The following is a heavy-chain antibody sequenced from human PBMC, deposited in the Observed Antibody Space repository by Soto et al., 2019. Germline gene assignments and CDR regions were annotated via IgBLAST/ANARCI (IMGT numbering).Heavy chain of an antibody. V-gene: IGHV1-2*04. CDR3: ARDNCSGGSCYSDAGMDV. Sequence: GASVKVSCKASGYTFTGYSIHWVRQAPGQGLEWMGWINPTSGGSSYAQKFQGWVTMTRDTSTSTAYMELSRLISDDTAVYYCARDNCSGGSCYSDAGMDVWGQGTTVTVSS. D-gene: IGHD2-15*01. J-gene: IGHJ6*02. CDR1: GYTFTGYS. CDR2: INPTSGGS.